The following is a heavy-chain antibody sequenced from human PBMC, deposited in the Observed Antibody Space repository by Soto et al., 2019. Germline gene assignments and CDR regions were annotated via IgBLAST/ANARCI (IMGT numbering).Heavy chain of an antibody. CDR2: INPNSGGT. J-gene: IGHJ6*02. D-gene: IGHD6-13*01. CDR3: ARDCSRWYGMDV. CDR1: GYTFTGYY. Sequence: ASVKVSCKASGYTFTGYYMHWVRQAPGQGLEWMGWINPNSGGTNYAQKFQGWVTMTRDTSISTAYMELSRLRSDDTAVYYCARDCSRWYGMDVWGQGTTVTVSS. V-gene: IGHV1-2*04.